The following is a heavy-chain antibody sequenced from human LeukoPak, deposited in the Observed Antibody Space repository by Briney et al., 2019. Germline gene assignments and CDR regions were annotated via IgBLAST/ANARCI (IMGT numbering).Heavy chain of an antibody. CDR3: AKGGSTVSSYYYYGMDV. V-gene: IGHV3-30*18. Sequence: GGSLRLSCAASGFTFSSYGMHWVRQAPGKGLEWVAVISYDGSNKYYADSVKGRFTISRDNSKNTLYLQMNSLRAEDTAVCYCAKGGSTVSSYYYYGMDVWGQGTTVTVSS. CDR1: GFTFSSYG. D-gene: IGHD3-10*01. CDR2: ISYDGSNK. J-gene: IGHJ6*02.